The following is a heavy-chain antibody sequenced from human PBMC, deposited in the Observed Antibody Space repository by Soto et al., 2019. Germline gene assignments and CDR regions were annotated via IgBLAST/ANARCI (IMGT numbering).Heavy chain of an antibody. CDR3: AKDVVYGSGSYYRELDY. D-gene: IGHD3-10*01. V-gene: IGHV3-23*01. CDR1: GFTFSNYV. Sequence: GGSMRLSSTAAGFTFSNYVMSWVRQDTGRGLEWVSAISGGGSSTFYADSVKGRFTISRDNSKNTLYLQMNSLRAEDTAVYYCAKDVVYGSGSYYRELDYWGQGTLVTVSS. CDR2: ISGGGSST. J-gene: IGHJ4*02.